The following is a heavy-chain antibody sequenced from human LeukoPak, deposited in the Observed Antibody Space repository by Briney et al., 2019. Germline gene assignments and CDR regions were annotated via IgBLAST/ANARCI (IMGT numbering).Heavy chain of an antibody. D-gene: IGHD1-26*01. Sequence: PSETLSLTCAVYGGSFSGYYWSWIRQPPGKGLEWIGEINHSGSTNYNPSLKSRVTISVDTSKNQFSLKLSSVTAADTAVYYCASIVGVTNWFDPWGQGTLVTVSS. CDR1: GGSFSGYY. J-gene: IGHJ5*02. CDR3: ASIVGVTNWFDP. CDR2: INHSGST. V-gene: IGHV4-34*01.